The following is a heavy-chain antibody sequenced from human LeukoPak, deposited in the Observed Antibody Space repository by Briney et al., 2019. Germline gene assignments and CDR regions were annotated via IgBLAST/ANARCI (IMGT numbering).Heavy chain of an antibody. CDR2: LVPMFRTP. V-gene: IGHV1-69*05. J-gene: IGHJ4*02. CDR1: GGIFSRYA. D-gene: IGHD6-13*01. Sequence: GASVKVSCKTSGGIFSRYAISWVRQVPGQGLEWMGGLVPMFRTPNYAQKFQGRVTITTDESTDESTGTAHMELSGLKSEDTAVYYCARDAAAGYIYWGQGTLVTVSS. CDR3: ARDAAAGYIY.